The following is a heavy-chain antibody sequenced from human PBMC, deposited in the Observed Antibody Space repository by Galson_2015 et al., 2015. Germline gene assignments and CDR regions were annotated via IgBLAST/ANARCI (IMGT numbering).Heavy chain of an antibody. J-gene: IGHJ2*01. Sequence: SETLSLTCAVSGGSISSSNWWSWVRQPPGKGLEWIGEIYHSGSTNYNPSLKSRVTISVDKSKNQFSLKLSSVTAADTAVYYCARGYSSGWATNWYFDLWGRGTLVTVSS. CDR1: GGSISSSNW. V-gene: IGHV4-4*02. CDR2: IYHSGST. D-gene: IGHD6-19*01. CDR3: ARGYSSGWATNWYFDL.